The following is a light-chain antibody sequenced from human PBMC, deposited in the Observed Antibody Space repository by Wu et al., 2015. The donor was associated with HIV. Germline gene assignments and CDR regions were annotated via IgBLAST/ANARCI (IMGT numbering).Light chain of an antibody. CDR2: GAS. CDR1: RAISNY. Sequence: AIQITQSPSSLSASAGDRVTITCRASRAISNYVAWYQQLPGTAPKLLIYGASTLQNGVPSRFSGSGSGTDFSLTISGLQSEDFATYFRQQYFSYDLSFGGGTRVQIK. CDR3: QQYFSYDLS. J-gene: IGKJ4*01. V-gene: IGKV1-8*01.